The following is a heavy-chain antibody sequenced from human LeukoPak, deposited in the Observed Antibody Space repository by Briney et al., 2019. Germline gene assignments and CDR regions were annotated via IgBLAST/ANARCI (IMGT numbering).Heavy chain of an antibody. Sequence: KPSETLSLTCAVYGGSFSGYYWSWIRQPPGKGLEWIGEINHSGSTNYNPSLKSRVTISVDTSKNQFSLKLSSVTAADTAVYYCARHSRRGYCSGGSCSYYFDYWGQGTLVTVSS. CDR2: INHSGST. V-gene: IGHV4-34*01. CDR1: GGSFSGYY. D-gene: IGHD2-15*01. J-gene: IGHJ4*02. CDR3: ARHSRRGYCSGGSCSYYFDY.